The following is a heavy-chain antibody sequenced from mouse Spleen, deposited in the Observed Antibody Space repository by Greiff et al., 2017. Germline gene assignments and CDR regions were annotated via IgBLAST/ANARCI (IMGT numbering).Heavy chain of an antibody. CDR2: ILPGSGST. J-gene: IGHJ4*01. D-gene: IGHD1-1*01. V-gene: IGHV1-9*01. Sequence: QVQLQQSGAELMKPGASVKLSCKATGYTFTGYWIEWVKQRPGHGLEWIGEILPGSGSTNYNEKFKSKATLTVDKPSSTAYMQLSSLTSEDSAVYYCARSAFPHYYGSSPYYYAMDYWGQGTSVTVSS. CDR1: GYTFTGYW. CDR3: ARSAFPHYYGSSPYYYAMDY.